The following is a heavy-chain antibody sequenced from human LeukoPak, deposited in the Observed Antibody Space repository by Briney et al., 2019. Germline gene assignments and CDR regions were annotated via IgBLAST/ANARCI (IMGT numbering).Heavy chain of an antibody. CDR2: ITWNSDSV. V-gene: IGHV3-9*01. Sequence: GGSLRLSCAASGFTFRDYYMPWVRQAPGKGLEWVSGITWNSDSVDYADSVKGRFTISRDNAKNSLYLQMNSLRAEDTALYYCGKSPGSTYYYSLVDYWGQGTLVTVSS. CDR3: GKSPGSTYYYSLVDY. D-gene: IGHD3-22*01. J-gene: IGHJ4*02. CDR1: GFTFRDYY.